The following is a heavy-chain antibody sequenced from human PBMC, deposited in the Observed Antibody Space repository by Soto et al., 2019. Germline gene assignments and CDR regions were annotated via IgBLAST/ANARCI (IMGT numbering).Heavy chain of an antibody. J-gene: IGHJ4*02. CDR1: GYTFTSYG. CDR3: ARDQEDIVLMVYAQPLDD. Sequence: GASVKVSCKASGYTFTSYGISWVRQAPGQGLEWMGWISAYNGNTNYAQKLQGRVTMTTDTSTSTAYMELRSLRSDDTAVYYCARDQEDIVLMVYAQPLDDWGQGTLVTVSS. V-gene: IGHV1-18*01. D-gene: IGHD2-8*01. CDR2: ISAYNGNT.